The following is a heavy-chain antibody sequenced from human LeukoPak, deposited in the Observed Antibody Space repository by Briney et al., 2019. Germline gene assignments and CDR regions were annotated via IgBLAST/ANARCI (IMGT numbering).Heavy chain of an antibody. V-gene: IGHV3-11*04. CDR2: ISSSGSTI. D-gene: IGHD2-15*01. CDR3: ARVEPLGYCSGGSCYRDAFDI. J-gene: IGHJ3*02. Sequence: GSLRLSCAASGFTFSDYYMSWIRQAPGKGLEWVSYISSSGSTIYYADSVKGRFTISRDNAKSSLYLQMNSLRAEDTAVYYCARVEPLGYCSGGSCYRDAFDIWGQGTMVTVSS. CDR1: GFTFSDYY.